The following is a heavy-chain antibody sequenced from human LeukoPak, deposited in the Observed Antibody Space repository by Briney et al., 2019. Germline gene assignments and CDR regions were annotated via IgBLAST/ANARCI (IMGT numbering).Heavy chain of an antibody. D-gene: IGHD7-27*01. CDR3: ARRRLGSTWCVDY. CDR1: GFTFSSYV. J-gene: IGHJ4*02. Sequence: PGGSLRLSCAASGFTFSSYVMSWVRQTPEKGLEWVSSISDSGGSTYYADSVKGRFTISRDNSQNTLYLQMNSLRAEDTAVYYCARRRLGSTWCVDYWGQGTLGTVSS. V-gene: IGHV3-23*01. CDR2: ISDSGGST.